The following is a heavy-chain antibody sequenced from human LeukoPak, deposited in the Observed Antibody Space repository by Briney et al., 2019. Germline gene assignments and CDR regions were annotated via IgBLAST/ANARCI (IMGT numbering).Heavy chain of an antibody. CDR3: ARGGMPYSSSWYSYYYYYMDV. CDR1: GYTFTSYD. CDR2: INTNTGNP. J-gene: IGHJ6*03. D-gene: IGHD6-13*01. V-gene: IGHV7-4-1*02. Sequence: AASMKVSCKASGYTFTSYDINWVRQAPGQGLEWMGWINTNTGNPTYAQGFTGRFVFSLDTSVSTAYLQISSLKAEDTAVYYCARGGMPYSSSWYSYYYYYMDVWGKGTTVTVSS.